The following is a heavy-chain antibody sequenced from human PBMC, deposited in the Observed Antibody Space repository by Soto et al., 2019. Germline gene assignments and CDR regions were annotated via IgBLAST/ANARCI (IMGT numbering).Heavy chain of an antibody. Sequence: SETLSLTCTVSGGSISSYYWSWIRQPAGKGLEWIGRIYTSGSTNYNPSLKSRVTMPVDTSKNQFSLKLSSVTAADTAVYYCARAARPGYYYYYYGMDVWGQGTTVTVS. CDR2: IYTSGST. CDR3: ARAARPGYYYYYYGMDV. V-gene: IGHV4-4*07. CDR1: GGSISSYY. D-gene: IGHD6-6*01. J-gene: IGHJ6*02.